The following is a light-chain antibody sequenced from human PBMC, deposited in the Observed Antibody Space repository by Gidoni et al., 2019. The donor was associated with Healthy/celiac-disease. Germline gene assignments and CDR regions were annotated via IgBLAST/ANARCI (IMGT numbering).Light chain of an antibody. J-gene: IGKJ5*01. CDR1: QSISSW. V-gene: IGKV1-5*01. CDR3: QQYNSYPIT. Sequence: DIQMTQSPSTLSASVGDRVTITCRASQSISSWLAWYQQKPGKAPKLLIYDASSLESGVPSRFSGSGSGTEFTLTISSLQPDDFATYYCQQYNSYPITFGQGTRQEIK. CDR2: DAS.